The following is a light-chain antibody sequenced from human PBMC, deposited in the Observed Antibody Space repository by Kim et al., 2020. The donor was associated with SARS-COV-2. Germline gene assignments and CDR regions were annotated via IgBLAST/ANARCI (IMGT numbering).Light chain of an antibody. CDR2: AAS. CDR3: QQAKAFPIT. V-gene: IGKV1-12*01. J-gene: IGKJ5*01. CDR1: QGLGSW. Sequence: DIQITQSPSSVSASVGDRVTITCRASQGLGSWLAWYQQKPGKPPNLLIYAASRLQDGVPSRFSASESGTDFTLTITSVQPEDFATYFCQQAKAFPITFGQGTRLEIK.